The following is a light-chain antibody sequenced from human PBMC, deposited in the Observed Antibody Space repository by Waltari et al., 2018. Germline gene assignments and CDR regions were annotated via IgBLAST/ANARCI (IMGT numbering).Light chain of an antibody. Sequence: DIQMTQSPSYLSASVGDRVTFTCQATQDITTALSWFQQKTGEAHRLLIYDASTLQPGVPSRCRGTGSATGFSLTITSLQLDDSATYYCQQFHSLPYTFARGTKLHIK. CDR2: DAS. CDR3: QQFHSLPYT. CDR1: QDITTA. J-gene: IGKJ2*01. V-gene: IGKV1-33*01.